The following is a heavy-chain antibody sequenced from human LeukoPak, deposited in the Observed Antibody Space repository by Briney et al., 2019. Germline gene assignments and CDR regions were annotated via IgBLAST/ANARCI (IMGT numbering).Heavy chain of an antibody. D-gene: IGHD3-3*01. V-gene: IGHV4-39*01. Sequence: SETLSLTCTVSGGSISSSSYYWGRIRQPPGKGLEWIGSIYYSGSTYYNPSLKSRVTISVDTSKNQFSLKLSSVTAADTAVYYCARLKIRDGAYYYDFWSGYHYYFDYWGQGTLVTVSS. CDR2: IYYSGST. J-gene: IGHJ4*02. CDR1: GGSISSSSYY. CDR3: ARLKIRDGAYYYDFWSGYHYYFDY.